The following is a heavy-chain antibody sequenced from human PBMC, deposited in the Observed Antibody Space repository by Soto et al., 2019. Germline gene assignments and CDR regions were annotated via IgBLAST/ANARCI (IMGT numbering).Heavy chain of an antibody. D-gene: IGHD6-19*01. CDR2: IYYSGST. CDR1: GGSISSGGYY. V-gene: IGHV4-31*03. CDR3: ARAPYSSGWFDAFDI. Sequence: PSETLSLTCTVSGGSISSGGYYWSWIRQHPGKGLEWIGYIYYSGSTYYNPSLKSRVTISVDTSKNQFSLKLSSVTAADTAVYYCARAPYSSGWFDAFDIWGQGTMVTVS. J-gene: IGHJ3*02.